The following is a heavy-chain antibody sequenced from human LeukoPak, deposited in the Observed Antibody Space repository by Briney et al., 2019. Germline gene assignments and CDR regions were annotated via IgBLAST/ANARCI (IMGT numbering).Heavy chain of an antibody. CDR2: IYHSGST. CDR3: ARYTGYGAFDI. D-gene: IGHD3-9*01. CDR1: GVSITRYSHN. V-gene: IGHV4-39*07. Sequence: SETLSLTCTVSGVSITRYSHNYDWIRQPPGKGLEWIGEIYHSGSTNYKPSLKSRVTISVDKSKNQFSLKLSSVTAADTAMYYCARYTGYGAFDIWGQGTMVTVSS. J-gene: IGHJ3*02.